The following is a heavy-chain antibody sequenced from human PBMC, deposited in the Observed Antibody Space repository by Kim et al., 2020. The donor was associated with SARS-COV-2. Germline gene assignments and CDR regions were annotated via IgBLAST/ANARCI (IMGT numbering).Heavy chain of an antibody. V-gene: IGHV3-11*06. J-gene: IGHJ3*01. CDR2: ISTSSHNK. Sequence: GGSLRLSCAASGFSFTDYFMSWVRQVPGKGLEWVSLISTSSHNKKYADSVKGRFTISRDNARTSIYLQMDSLRVDDTAMYYCVREVHEIDPYDNGYGDDAFDAWGRGTMVTVSS. CDR3: VREVHEIDPYDNGYGDDAFDA. D-gene: IGHD3-22*01. CDR1: GFSFTDYF.